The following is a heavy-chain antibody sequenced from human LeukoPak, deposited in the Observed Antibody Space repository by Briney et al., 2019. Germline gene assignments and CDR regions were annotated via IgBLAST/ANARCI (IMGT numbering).Heavy chain of an antibody. CDR3: AKDINTASYYGMDV. CDR1: GFTFSSYW. D-gene: IGHD5-18*01. V-gene: IGHV3-74*01. J-gene: IGHJ6*02. Sequence: GGSLRLSCAASGFTFSSYWMHWVRQAPGKGLVWVSRINSDGSSTSYADSVKGRFTISRDNAKNTLYLQMNSLRAEDTALYYCAKDINTASYYGMDVWGQGTTVTVSS. CDR2: INSDGSST.